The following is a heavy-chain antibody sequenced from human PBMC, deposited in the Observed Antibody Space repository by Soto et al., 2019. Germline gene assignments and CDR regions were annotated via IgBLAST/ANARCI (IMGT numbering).Heavy chain of an antibody. D-gene: IGHD6-19*01. CDR3: ARQSRKQWLVGGDWFDP. V-gene: IGHV4-39*01. Sequence: QLQLQESGPGLVKPSETLSLTCTVSGGSISSSSYYWGWIRQPPGKGLEWIGSIYYSGSTYYNPSLKSRVTISVDTSKNQFSLKLSSVTAADTAVYYCARQSRKQWLVGGDWFDPWGQGTLVTVSS. CDR1: GGSISSSSYY. J-gene: IGHJ5*02. CDR2: IYYSGST.